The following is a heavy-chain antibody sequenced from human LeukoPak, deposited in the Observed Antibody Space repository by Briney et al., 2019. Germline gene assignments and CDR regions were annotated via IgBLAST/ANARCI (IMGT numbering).Heavy chain of an antibody. CDR1: GFTFSSYA. V-gene: IGHV3-23*01. CDR3: AKVTSIAVFDY. D-gene: IGHD6-19*01. Sequence: GGSLRLSCAASGFTFSSYAMSWVRQAPGKGLEWVSAISGSGGSTYYADSVKGRFTTSRGNSKNTLYLQMNSLRAEDTAVYYCAKVTSIAVFDYWGQGTLVTVSS. CDR2: ISGSGGST. J-gene: IGHJ4*02.